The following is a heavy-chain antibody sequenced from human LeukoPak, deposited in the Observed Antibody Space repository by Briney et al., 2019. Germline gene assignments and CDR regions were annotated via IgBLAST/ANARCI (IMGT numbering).Heavy chain of an antibody. CDR3: ARDLYYYDSSGYPEY. D-gene: IGHD3-22*01. CDR1: GFTFSSYE. Sequence: PGGSLRLSCAASGFTFSSYEMNWVRQAPGKGLEWVSYISSSGSTIYYADSVKGRFTISRDNAKNSLYLQMNSLRAEDTAVYYCARDLYYYDSSGYPEYWGQGTLVTVSS. CDR2: ISSSGSTI. J-gene: IGHJ4*02. V-gene: IGHV3-48*03.